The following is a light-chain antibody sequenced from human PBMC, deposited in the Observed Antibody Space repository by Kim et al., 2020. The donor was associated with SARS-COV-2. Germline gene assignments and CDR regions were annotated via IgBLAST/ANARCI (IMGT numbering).Light chain of an antibody. J-gene: IGKJ1*01. Sequence: PPVERATLSCRASQTVSSSYIAWYQQKPGQAPRLLIYGASSGATGIPDRFRGSGSGTDFTLTISRLEPEDFAVYYCQQYDSPPWTFGQGTKVDIK. CDR3: QQYDSPPWT. CDR1: QTVSSSY. V-gene: IGKV3-20*01. CDR2: GAS.